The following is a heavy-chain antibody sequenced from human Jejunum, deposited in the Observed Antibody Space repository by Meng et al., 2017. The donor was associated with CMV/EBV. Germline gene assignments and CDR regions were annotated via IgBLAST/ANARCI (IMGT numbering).Heavy chain of an antibody. CDR1: FNTYT. Sequence: FNTYTVNWVRLAPGKGLEWVSSVSGSSSYIFYADSVKGRFTVSRSNTENSVFLQMNSLGVEDTAVYYCAKDLGASGWFETFDSWGQGTLVTVSS. CDR3: AKDLGASGWFETFDS. J-gene: IGHJ4*02. D-gene: IGHD6-19*01. V-gene: IGHV3-21*01. CDR2: VSGSSSYI.